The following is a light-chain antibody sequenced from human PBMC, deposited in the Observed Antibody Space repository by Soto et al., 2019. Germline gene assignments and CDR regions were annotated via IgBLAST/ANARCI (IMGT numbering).Light chain of an antibody. Sequence: DIQMTQSPSSVSASLGDRVTITCRASQGIGVYLAWFQQKPGNVPKLLIYAASTLQSGVPSRFSGSGSGTDFTLTISSLQPEEVATYYCQKYNSAPLTFGGGTKVEIK. CDR1: QGIGVY. V-gene: IGKV1-27*01. J-gene: IGKJ4*01. CDR3: QKYNSAPLT. CDR2: AAS.